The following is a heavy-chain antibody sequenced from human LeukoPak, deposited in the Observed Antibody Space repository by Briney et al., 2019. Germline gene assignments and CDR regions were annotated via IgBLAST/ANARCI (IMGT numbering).Heavy chain of an antibody. J-gene: IGHJ4*02. D-gene: IGHD3-10*01. V-gene: IGHV1-58*02. Sequence: GTSVKVSCKASGFTFTSSAMQWVRQARGQRLEWIGWIAVGSGNTNYAQKFQERVTISWDMSTSTAYMELSSLRSEDTAVYYCAAERFYYRSGSVYYFEYWGQGTLVTVSS. CDR3: AAERFYYRSGSVYYFEY. CDR2: IAVGSGNT. CDR1: GFTFTSSA.